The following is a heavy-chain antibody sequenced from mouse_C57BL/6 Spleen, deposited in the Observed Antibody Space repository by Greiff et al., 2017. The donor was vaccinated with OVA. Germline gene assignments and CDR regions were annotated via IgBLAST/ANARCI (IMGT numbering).Heavy chain of an antibody. Sequence: EVQLVESGPGMVKPSQSLSLTCTVTGYSITSGYDWHWIRHFPGNKLEWMGYIRYSGSTNYNPSLKSRISITHDTSKNHFFLKVNSVTTEDTATDYCARGVSWDGFAYWGQGTLVTVSA. CDR1: GYSITSGYD. V-gene: IGHV3-1*01. J-gene: IGHJ3*01. D-gene: IGHD4-1*01. CDR2: IRYSGST. CDR3: ARGVSWDGFAY.